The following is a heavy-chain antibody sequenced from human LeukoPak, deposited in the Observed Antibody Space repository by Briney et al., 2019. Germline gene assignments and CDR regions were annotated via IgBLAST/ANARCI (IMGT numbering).Heavy chain of an antibody. CDR3: ARGARGLLPGVPY. V-gene: IGHV4-4*02. J-gene: IGHJ4*02. CDR2: INHSGST. Sequence: SGTLSLTCAVSGGSISSSNWWSWVRQPPGKGLEWIGEINHSGSTNYNTSLKSRVTISVDTSKNQFSPKLSSVTAADTAVYYCARGARGLLPGVPYWGQGTLVTVSS. D-gene: IGHD3-10*01. CDR1: GGSISSSNW.